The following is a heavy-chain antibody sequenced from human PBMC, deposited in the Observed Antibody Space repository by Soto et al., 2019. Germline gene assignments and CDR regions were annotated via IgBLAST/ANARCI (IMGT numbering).Heavy chain of an antibody. D-gene: IGHD3-22*01. Sequence: ASVKVSCKASGYTFTSYYMHWVRQAPGQGLEWMGIINPSGGSTSYAQKCQGRVTMTRDTSTSTVYMELSSLRSEDTAVYYCAGCTKGYYHSSGYPFAYRAQETLLTVSS. CDR2: INPSGGST. CDR3: AGCTKGYYHSSGYPFAY. V-gene: IGHV1-46*01. CDR1: GYTFTSYY. J-gene: IGHJ4*02.